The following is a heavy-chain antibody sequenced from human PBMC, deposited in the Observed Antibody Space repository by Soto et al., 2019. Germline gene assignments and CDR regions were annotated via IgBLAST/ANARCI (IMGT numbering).Heavy chain of an antibody. CDR1: GFTFSNYA. J-gene: IGHJ4*02. CDR2: VAYNGDP. Sequence: VQLLESGGGLVQPGGSLRLSCEASGFTFSNYAMTWVRQAPGKGLEWVSTVAYNGDPYSPDSVRGRFTISRDNSRNTVTLQMTSLRAEDTAVYFCAKTRGTTVPGGTRTFDFWGQGALVTVSS. CDR3: AKTRGTTVPGGTRTFDF. V-gene: IGHV3-23*01. D-gene: IGHD1-1*01.